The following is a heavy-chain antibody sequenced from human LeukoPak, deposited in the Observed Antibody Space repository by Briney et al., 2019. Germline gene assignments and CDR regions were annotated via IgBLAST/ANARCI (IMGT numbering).Heavy chain of an antibody. J-gene: IGHJ6*02. CDR3: ARDGGVVVPVASSARYYYYGMDV. Sequence: GASVKVSCKASGYTFTGYYMHWVRQAPGQGLEWMGWINPNSGGTNYAQKFQGRVTMTRDTSISTAYMELSSLRSEDTAVYYCARDGGVVVPVASSARYYYYGMDVWGQGTTVTVSS. D-gene: IGHD2-2*01. CDR2: INPNSGGT. CDR1: GYTFTGYY. V-gene: IGHV1-2*02.